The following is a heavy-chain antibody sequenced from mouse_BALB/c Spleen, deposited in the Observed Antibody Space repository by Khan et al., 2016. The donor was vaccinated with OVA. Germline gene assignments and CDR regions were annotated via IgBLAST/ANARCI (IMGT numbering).Heavy chain of an antibody. J-gene: IGHJ3*01. Sequence: EVKLVESGGDVVKPGGSLKLSCAASGFTFSTYGMSWVRQTPDKRLEWVATISTGGHYTYYPDTVKGRFTISRDNAKNTLYLQMSSLKSEDTAMSYCTSLAYYYDSEGFAYWGQGTLVTVSA. CDR3: TSLAYYYDSEGFAY. CDR2: ISTGGHYT. CDR1: GFTFSTYG. D-gene: IGHD1-1*01. V-gene: IGHV5-6*01.